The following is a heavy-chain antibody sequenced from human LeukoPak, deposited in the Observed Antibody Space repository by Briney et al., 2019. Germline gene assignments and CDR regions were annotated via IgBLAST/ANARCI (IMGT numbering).Heavy chain of an antibody. Sequence: SQTLSLTCTVSGGSINSGSYYWSWIRQPAGKGLEWIGSIYYSGSTYYNPSLKSRVTISVDTSKSQFSLKLSSVTAADTAVYYCARDGGTFITIFGVGEPAYFDYWGQGTLVTVSS. V-gene: IGHV4-39*07. CDR2: IYYSGST. J-gene: IGHJ4*02. CDR3: ARDGGTFITIFGVGEPAYFDY. D-gene: IGHD3-3*01. CDR1: GGSINSGSYY.